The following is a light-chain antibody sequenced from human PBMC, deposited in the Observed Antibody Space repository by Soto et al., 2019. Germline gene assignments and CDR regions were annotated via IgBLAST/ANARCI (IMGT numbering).Light chain of an antibody. CDR1: QAIDSC. CDR2: TGS. V-gene: IGKV1-12*01. CDR3: QKTLSFPPT. J-gene: IGKJ1*01. Sequence: DLQMTQSPSSVSSSVGDSVTITCRASQAIDSCLAWYQQKTGEAPKLLIFTGSLLHSGVPPRLSGSGSGTDLNLTISRLQPEDFATYYCQKTLSFPPTCGQGTKGDIK.